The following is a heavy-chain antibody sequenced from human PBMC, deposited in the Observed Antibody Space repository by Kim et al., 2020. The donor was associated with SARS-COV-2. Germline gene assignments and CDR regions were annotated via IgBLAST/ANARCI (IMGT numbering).Heavy chain of an antibody. CDR3: ARGDTIFGVVINAFDI. V-gene: IGHV4-31*02. Sequence: SLKSRVTISVDTAKNQFSLKPRSVTAADTAVYYCARGDTIFGVVINAFDIWGQGTMVTVSS. J-gene: IGHJ3*02. D-gene: IGHD3-3*01.